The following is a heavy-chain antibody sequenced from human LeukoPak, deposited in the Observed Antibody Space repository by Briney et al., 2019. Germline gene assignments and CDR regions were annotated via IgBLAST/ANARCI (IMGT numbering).Heavy chain of an antibody. CDR3: ARYGGDSNWFDP. Sequence: GESLKISFKGSGXSFTTYCIGWVRQMPGKDLEWMGIIYPGDSDTRYSPSFQGQVTMSADESINTAYLQWTSLKASDTAIYYCARYGGDSNWFDPWGQGTLVTVSS. D-gene: IGHD2-21*02. CDR1: GXSFTTYC. J-gene: IGHJ5*02. CDR2: IYPGDSDT. V-gene: IGHV5-51*01.